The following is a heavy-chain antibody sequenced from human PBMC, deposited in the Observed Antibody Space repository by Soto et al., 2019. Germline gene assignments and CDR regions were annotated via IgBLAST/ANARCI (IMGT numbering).Heavy chain of an antibody. CDR3: AKRLSGWYYVDF. J-gene: IGHJ4*02. CDR1: GFTFGSYA. Sequence: PGGSLRLSCAASGFTFGSYAMTWVRQAPGKGLEWVSAITGSGAATFYTDSVKGRFTISRDNSKNTLYLQMNSLRAEDTAVYYCAKRLSGWYYVDFWGQGTLVTVSS. D-gene: IGHD6-19*01. CDR2: ITGSGAAT. V-gene: IGHV3-23*01.